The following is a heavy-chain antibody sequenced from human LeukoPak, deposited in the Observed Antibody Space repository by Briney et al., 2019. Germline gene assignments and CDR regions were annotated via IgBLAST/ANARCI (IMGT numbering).Heavy chain of an antibody. D-gene: IGHD2-15*01. Sequence: SETLSLTCAVYGGSFSGYYWSWIRQPPGKGLEWIGEINHSGSTNYNPSLKSRVTISVDMSKNQFSLKLSSVTAADTAVYYCATLLRGSDNLDYWGQGTLVTVSS. V-gene: IGHV4-34*01. J-gene: IGHJ4*02. CDR2: INHSGST. CDR1: GGSFSGYY. CDR3: ATLLRGSDNLDY.